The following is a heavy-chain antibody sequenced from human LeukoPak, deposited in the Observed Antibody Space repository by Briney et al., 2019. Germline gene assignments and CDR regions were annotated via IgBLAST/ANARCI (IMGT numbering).Heavy chain of an antibody. CDR1: GESFSGYY. J-gene: IGHJ4*02. Sequence: PSETLSLTCAVYGESFSGYYWSWIRQPPGKGLEWIGEINHSGSTNYNPSLKSRVTISVDTSKNQFSLKRSSVTAADTAMYYCARVRDNNSRSSPGVPYYFDYWGQGTLVTVSS. CDR3: ARVRDNNSRSSPGVPYYFDY. D-gene: IGHD6-6*01. V-gene: IGHV4-34*01. CDR2: INHSGST.